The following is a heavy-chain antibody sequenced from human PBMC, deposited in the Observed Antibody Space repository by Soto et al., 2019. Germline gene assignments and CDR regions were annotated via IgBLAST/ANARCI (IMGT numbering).Heavy chain of an antibody. D-gene: IGHD2-21*01. Sequence: ASVKVSCKVSGYTLTELSMHWVRQAPGKGLEWMGGFDPEDGETIYAQKLQGRVTMTTDTSTSTAYMELRSLRSDDTAVYYCARGSIAYGMDVWGQGTTVTVSS. V-gene: IGHV1-24*01. CDR1: GYTLTELS. CDR3: ARGSIAYGMDV. J-gene: IGHJ6*02. CDR2: FDPEDGET.